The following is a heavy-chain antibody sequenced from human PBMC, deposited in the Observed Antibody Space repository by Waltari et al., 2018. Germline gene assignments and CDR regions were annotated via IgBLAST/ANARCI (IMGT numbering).Heavy chain of an antibody. CDR3: AKERTTARYNWFDP. Sequence: QVQLVESGGGVVQPGRSLRLSCAASGFTFSSYGMHWVRQAPGKGLEWVAVISYDGSNKYYADSVKGRFTISRDNSKNTLYLQMNSLRAEDTAVYYCAKERTTARYNWFDPWGQGTLVTVSS. J-gene: IGHJ5*02. CDR1: GFTFSSYG. CDR2: ISYDGSNK. D-gene: IGHD4-4*01. V-gene: IGHV3-30*18.